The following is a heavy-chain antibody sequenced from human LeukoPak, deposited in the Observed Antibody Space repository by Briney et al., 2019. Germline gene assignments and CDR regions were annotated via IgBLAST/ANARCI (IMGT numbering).Heavy chain of an antibody. Sequence: SETLSLTCTVSGGSISSSSYYWGWIRQPPGKGLEWIGSIYYSGSTYYNPSLKSRVTISVDTSKNQFSLKLSSVTAADTAVYYCASLSAAEDYWGRGTLVTVSS. D-gene: IGHD6-25*01. CDR3: ASLSAAEDY. J-gene: IGHJ4*02. V-gene: IGHV4-39*01. CDR2: IYYSGST. CDR1: GGSISSSSYY.